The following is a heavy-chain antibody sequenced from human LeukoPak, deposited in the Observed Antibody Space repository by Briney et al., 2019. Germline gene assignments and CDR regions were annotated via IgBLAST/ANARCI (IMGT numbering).Heavy chain of an antibody. V-gene: IGHV1-46*01. CDR3: ARDQEGFDY. Sequence: ASVKVSCKASGYTFTSYYMHWVRQAPGQGLEWMGMIYPRDGSTSYAQKFQGRVTVTRDTSTSAVHMELSGLRSEDTAVYYCARDQEGFDYWGQGTLVTVSS. CDR2: IYPRDGST. CDR1: GYTFTSYY. J-gene: IGHJ4*02.